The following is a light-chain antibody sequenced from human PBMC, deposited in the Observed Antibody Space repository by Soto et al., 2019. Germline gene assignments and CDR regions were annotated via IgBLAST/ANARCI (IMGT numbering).Light chain of an antibody. CDR2: DVN. V-gene: IGLV2-14*01. Sequence: QSVLTHPASVSGCPGQSIAISCTGTSSDVGAYDYVSWYQQHPGKAPKLMIYDVNYRPSGVSNRFSGSKSGNTASLTISGLQAEDEADYYCSSYTSSSSVIFGGGTKVTVL. CDR3: SSYTSSSSVI. CDR1: SSDVGAYDY. J-gene: IGLJ2*01.